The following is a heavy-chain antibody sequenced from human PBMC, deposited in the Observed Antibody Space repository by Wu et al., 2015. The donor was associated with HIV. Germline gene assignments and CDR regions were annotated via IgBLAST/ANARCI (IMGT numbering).Heavy chain of an antibody. CDR3: ARSHKWLRLRYEGNFDY. CDR2: INPNNGGT. V-gene: IGHV1-2*02. Sequence: QVQLLQSGAEVKKPGASMKVSCRTSGYTFTGDYIHWVRQAPGQGLEWMGYINPNNGGTNYAQKFQGRVTMTRDTSIHTTYMEVRGLKSDDTAVYYCARSHKWLRLRYEGNFDYWGQGTLITVSS. J-gene: IGHJ4*02. CDR1: GYTFTGDY. D-gene: IGHD5-12*01.